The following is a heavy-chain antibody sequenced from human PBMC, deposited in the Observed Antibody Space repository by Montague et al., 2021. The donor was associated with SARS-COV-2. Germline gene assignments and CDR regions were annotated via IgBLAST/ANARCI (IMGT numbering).Heavy chain of an antibody. D-gene: IGHD2-21*02. V-gene: IGHV3-53*04. CDR2: IYSGGST. CDR1: GFTVSSNY. Sequence: SLRLSCAASGFTVSSNYMSWVRQAPGKGLEWVSVIYSGGSTYYADSVKGRFTISRHNSKNTLYLQMNSLRAEDTAVYYCARRPLWWRLLFLSLSGWGDVGMDVWGQGTTVTVSS. CDR3: ARRPLWWRLLFLSLSGWGDVGMDV. J-gene: IGHJ6*02.